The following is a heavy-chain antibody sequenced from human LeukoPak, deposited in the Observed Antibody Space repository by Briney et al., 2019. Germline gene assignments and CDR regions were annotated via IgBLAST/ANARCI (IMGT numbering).Heavy chain of an antibody. CDR2: ISSSGSTI. D-gene: IGHD4-17*01. Sequence: GGSLRLSCAASGFTFSSYEMNWVRQAPEKGLEWVSYISSSGSTIYYADSVKGRFTISRDNAKNSLYLQMNSLRAEDTAVYYCARGGEYGDCPDYWGQGTLVTVSS. CDR3: ARGGEYGDCPDY. V-gene: IGHV3-48*03. CDR1: GFTFSSYE. J-gene: IGHJ4*02.